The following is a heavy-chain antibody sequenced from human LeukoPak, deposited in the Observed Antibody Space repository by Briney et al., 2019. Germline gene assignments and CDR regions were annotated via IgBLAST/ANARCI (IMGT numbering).Heavy chain of an antibody. Sequence: GGSLRLSCVGSGFMFSDYYMSWIRQAPGKGLEWVSYISNDSVDKYYVDSVRGRFTISRDNAQKSMYLQMSGVRVEDTAVYYCARRDWVSGAVRAFDIWGQGTMVTVSS. J-gene: IGHJ3*02. V-gene: IGHV3-11*04. D-gene: IGHD3-3*01. CDR3: ARRDWVSGAVRAFDI. CDR1: GFMFSDYY. CDR2: ISNDSVDK.